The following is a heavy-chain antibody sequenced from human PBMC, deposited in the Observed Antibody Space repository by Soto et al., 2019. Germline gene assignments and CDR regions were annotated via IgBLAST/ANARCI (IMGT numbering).Heavy chain of an antibody. J-gene: IGHJ5*02. CDR3: ARHPDYGELSWFDP. V-gene: IGHV4-39*01. Sequence: QLQLQESGPGLVKPSETLSLTCTVSGGSISSSSYYWGWIRQPPGKGLEWIGSIYYSGSTYYNPSLKSRVTISVDTSKNQFSLKLSSVTAADTAVYYCARHPDYGELSWFDPWGQGTLVTVSS. D-gene: IGHD4-17*01. CDR2: IYYSGST. CDR1: GGSISSSSYY.